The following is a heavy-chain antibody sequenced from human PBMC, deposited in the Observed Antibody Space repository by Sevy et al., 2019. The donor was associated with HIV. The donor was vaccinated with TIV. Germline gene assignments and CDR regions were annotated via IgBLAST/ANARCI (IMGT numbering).Heavy chain of an antibody. J-gene: IGHJ4*02. CDR2: MSSGTSYT. CDR1: GFTFSDYY. Sequence: GGSLRLSCAASGFTFSDYYMSWIRQAPGQGLEWVSYMSSGTSYTNYADSVKGRFTISRDNAKNSLYLQMNSLRAEDTAVYYCARDRRNYGGQYFDYWGQGTLVTVSS. D-gene: IGHD1-7*01. V-gene: IGHV3-11*06. CDR3: ARDRRNYGGQYFDY.